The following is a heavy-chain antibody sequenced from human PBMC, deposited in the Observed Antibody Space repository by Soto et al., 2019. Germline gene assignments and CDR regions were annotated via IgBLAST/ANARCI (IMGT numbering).Heavy chain of an antibody. CDR2: VSYNVRT. CDR1: GGSISSRSYF. CDR3: ARQAVDEGYSSGWYFAS. Sequence: QLQLQESGPGLVKPSETLFLTCTVSGGSISSRSYFWGWIRQPPGKGLEWIGSVSYNVRTYYNPSLKSRLTMSVDTSKNQCFLKLSSVTAADTAVYYCARQAVDEGYSSGWYFASWGQGTLVTVSS. V-gene: IGHV4-39*01. J-gene: IGHJ4*02. D-gene: IGHD6-19*01.